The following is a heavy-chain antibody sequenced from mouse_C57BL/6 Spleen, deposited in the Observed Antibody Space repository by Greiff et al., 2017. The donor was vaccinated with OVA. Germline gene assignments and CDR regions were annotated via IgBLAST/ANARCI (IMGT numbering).Heavy chain of an antibody. CDR1: GYSITSGYD. J-gene: IGHJ3*01. CDR2: ISYSGST. Sequence: VQLKESGPGMVKPSQSLSLTCTVTGYSITSGYDWHWIRHFPGNKLEWMGYISYSGSTNYNPSLKSRISITHDTSKNHFFLKLNSVTTEDTATYYCARAHDLAWFAYWGQGTLVTVSA. CDR3: ARAHDLAWFAY. V-gene: IGHV3-1*01. D-gene: IGHD2-3*01.